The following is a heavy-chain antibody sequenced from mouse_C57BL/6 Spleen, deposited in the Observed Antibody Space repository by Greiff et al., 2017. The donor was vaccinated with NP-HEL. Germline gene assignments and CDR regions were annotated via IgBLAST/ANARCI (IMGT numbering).Heavy chain of an antibody. CDR1: GFNIKDYY. CDR3: ARGGNRFAY. Sequence: VQLKESGAELVKPGASVKLSCTASGFNIKDYYMHWVKQRTEQGLEWIGRIDPEDGETKYVPKFQGKATITADTSSNTAYLQLSSLTSEDTAVYYCARGGNRFAYWGQGTLVTVSA. J-gene: IGHJ3*01. CDR2: IDPEDGET. D-gene: IGHD2-1*01. V-gene: IGHV14-2*01.